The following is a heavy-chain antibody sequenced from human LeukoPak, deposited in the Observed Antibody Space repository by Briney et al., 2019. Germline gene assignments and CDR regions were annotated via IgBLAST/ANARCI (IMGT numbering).Heavy chain of an antibody. CDR2: IYHSGST. J-gene: IGHJ6*03. V-gene: IGHV4-38-2*01. CDR1: GYSISSGYY. Sequence: SETLSHTCAVSGYSISSGYYWGWIRQPPGKGLEWIGSIYHSGSTYYNPSLKSRVTISVDTSKNQFSLKLSSVTAADTAVYYCARHVSYGVGDYYYYMDVWGKGTTVTVSS. CDR3: ARHVSYGVGDYYYYMDV. D-gene: IGHD5-18*01.